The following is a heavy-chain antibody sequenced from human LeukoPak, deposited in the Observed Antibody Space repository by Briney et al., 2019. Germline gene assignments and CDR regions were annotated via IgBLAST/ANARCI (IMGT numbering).Heavy chain of an antibody. Sequence: EASPKVSCKASGGTFSSYAISWVRPAPGQGLEWMGAIIPIFGTANYAQKFQGRVTITADESTSTAYMELSRLRSEDTAVYYCARDNCGGDCYAGAWGQGTLVTVSS. J-gene: IGHJ5*02. CDR2: IIPIFGTA. CDR3: ARDNCGGDCYAGA. V-gene: IGHV1-69*13. CDR1: GGTFSSYA. D-gene: IGHD2-21*02.